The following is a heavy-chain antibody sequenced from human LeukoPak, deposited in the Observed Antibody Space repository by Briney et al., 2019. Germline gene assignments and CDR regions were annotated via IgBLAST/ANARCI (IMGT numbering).Heavy chain of an antibody. CDR1: RYTFTSYY. D-gene: IGHD5-18*01. J-gene: IGHJ6*02. CDR2: INPSGGST. Sequence: ASVKVSFTASRYTFTSYYMHWVRQAPGHGLEWMGIINPSGGSTSYEQKFQGRVTMTRDTSTSTVYMELSSLRSEDTAVYYCARDGGYSPKCYYGMDVWGQGTTVTVS. CDR3: ARDGGYSPKCYYGMDV. V-gene: IGHV1-46*01.